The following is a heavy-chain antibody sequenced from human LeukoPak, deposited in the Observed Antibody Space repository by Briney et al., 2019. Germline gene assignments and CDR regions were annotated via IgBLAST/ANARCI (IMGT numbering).Heavy chain of an antibody. Sequence: GGSLRLSCAASGFTFNDYGMSWVRQAPGKGLEWVSGINWNGGSTGYADSVKGRFTISRDNAKNSLYLQMNSLRAEDTALYYCASGYSSGWYGACDIWGQGTMVTVSS. J-gene: IGHJ3*02. CDR2: INWNGGST. D-gene: IGHD6-19*01. CDR3: ASGYSSGWYGACDI. CDR1: GFTFNDYG. V-gene: IGHV3-20*04.